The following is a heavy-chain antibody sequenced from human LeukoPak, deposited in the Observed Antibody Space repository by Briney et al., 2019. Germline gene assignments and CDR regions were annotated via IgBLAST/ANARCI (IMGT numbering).Heavy chain of an antibody. CDR3: ARGQATDGSAFDY. Sequence: PSETLSLTCAVYGGSFSGYYWSWIRQPPGKGLEWIGKINHSGNTIYDPSLKSRVTISVDTSKNPFSLKLSSVTAADTAVYYCARGQATDGSAFDYWGQGTLVTVSS. CDR2: INHSGNT. J-gene: IGHJ4*02. V-gene: IGHV4-34*01. CDR1: GGSFSGYY. D-gene: IGHD3-10*01.